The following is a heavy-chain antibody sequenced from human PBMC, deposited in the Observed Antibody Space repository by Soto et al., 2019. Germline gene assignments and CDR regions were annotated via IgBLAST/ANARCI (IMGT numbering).Heavy chain of an antibody. CDR1: GFTFSDHY. V-gene: IGHV3-72*01. CDR2: TRNKAKSYTT. J-gene: IGHJ4*02. Sequence: EVQLVESGGGLVQPGGSLRLSCAASGFTFSDHYMDWVRQAPGKGLEWVGRTRNKAKSYTTEHAASVKGRFTISRDDSKNSLYLQMNSLKTEDTAVYYCVRVGKNGASFDYWGQGTLVTVSS. CDR3: VRVGKNGASFDY. D-gene: IGHD4-17*01.